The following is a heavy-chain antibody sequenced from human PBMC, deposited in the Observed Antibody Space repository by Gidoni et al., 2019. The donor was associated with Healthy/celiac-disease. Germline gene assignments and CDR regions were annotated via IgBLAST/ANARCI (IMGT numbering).Heavy chain of an antibody. CDR3: ARGGDFWSGYYVAEDY. CDR2: INAGNGNT. CDR1: GYTFTSYA. Sequence: QVQLVQSGAEVKKPGASVKVSCKASGYTFTSYAMHWVRQAPGQRLEWMGWINAGNGNTKYSQKFQGRVTITRDTSASTAYMELSSLRSEDTAVYYCARGGDFWSGYYVAEDYWGQGTLVTVSS. D-gene: IGHD3-3*01. J-gene: IGHJ4*02. V-gene: IGHV1-3*01.